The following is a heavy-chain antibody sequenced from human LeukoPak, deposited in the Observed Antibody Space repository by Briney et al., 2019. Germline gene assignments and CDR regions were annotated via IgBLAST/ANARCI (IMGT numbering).Heavy chain of an antibody. CDR3: ARLRATDAFDI. CDR1: GGSISSYY. V-gene: IGHV4-59*01. Sequence: PSETLSLTCTVSGGSISSYYWSWIRQPPGKGLEWIGYIYYSGSTNYNPSLKSRVTISVDTSKNQFPLKLSSVTAADTAVYYCARLRATDAFDIWGQGTMVTVSS. D-gene: IGHD5-12*01. J-gene: IGHJ3*02. CDR2: IYYSGST.